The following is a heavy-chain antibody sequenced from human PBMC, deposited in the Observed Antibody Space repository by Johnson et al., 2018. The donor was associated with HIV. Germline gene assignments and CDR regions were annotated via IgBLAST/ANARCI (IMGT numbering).Heavy chain of an antibody. Sequence: VQLVESGGGLVQPGGSLRLSCAASGFTFSSYWMSWVRQAPGKGLEWVANIKQDGSEKYYVDSVKGRFTISRDNAKNSLYLQMSSLRAEDTAIYYCARPNRPQYRSTFDIWGQGTKVTVSS. CDR2: IKQDGSEK. J-gene: IGHJ3*02. V-gene: IGHV3-7*03. CDR3: ARPNRPQYRSTFDI. D-gene: IGHD6-13*01. CDR1: GFTFSSYW.